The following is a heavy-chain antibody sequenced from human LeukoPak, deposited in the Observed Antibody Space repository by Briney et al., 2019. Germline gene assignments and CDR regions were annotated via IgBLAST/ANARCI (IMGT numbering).Heavy chain of an antibody. CDR1: GFTFSSYG. V-gene: IGHV3-30*18. Sequence: GGSLRLSCAASGFTFSSYGMHWARQAPGKGLEWVAVISYDGSNKYYAGPVKGRFTISRDNSMNTLYLQMNSLRAEDTAVYYCAKDLEGSPPLPFDPWGQGTLVTVSS. J-gene: IGHJ5*02. CDR3: AKDLEGSPPLPFDP. D-gene: IGHD2-15*01. CDR2: ISYDGSNK.